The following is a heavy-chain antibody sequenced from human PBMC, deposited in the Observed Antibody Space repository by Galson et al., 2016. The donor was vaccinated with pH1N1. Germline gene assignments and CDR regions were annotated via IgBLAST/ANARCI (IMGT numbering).Heavy chain of an antibody. D-gene: IGHD3-16*02. J-gene: IGHJ4*02. V-gene: IGHV1-2*02. Sequence: SVKVSCKASGYTFTDYYIHWVRQAPGKGLEWMGWINPNSDVTKYAQKFQDRVTMTRDTSINTAYMELSGLTSDDTAVYYCARDSKGVIPLHYWGQGTLVTLSS. CDR3: ARDSKGVIPLHY. CDR2: INPNSDVT. CDR1: GYTFTDYY.